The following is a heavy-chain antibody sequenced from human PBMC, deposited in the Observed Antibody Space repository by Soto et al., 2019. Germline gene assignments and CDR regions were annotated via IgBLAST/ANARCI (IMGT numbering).Heavy chain of an antibody. CDR1: GFTLSSYG. J-gene: IGHJ6*02. D-gene: IGHD3-3*01. CDR2: IWYDGSNK. V-gene: IGHV3-33*01. CDR3: ARGSGGWLIYSEYGIDV. Sequence: PGGSLRLSCVASGFTLSSYGMHWVRQAPGKGLEWVAVIWYDGSNKYYADSVKGRFTISRDNSKNTLYLQMNSLRAEDTAVYYCARGSGGWLIYSEYGIDVWGQGTTVTVSS.